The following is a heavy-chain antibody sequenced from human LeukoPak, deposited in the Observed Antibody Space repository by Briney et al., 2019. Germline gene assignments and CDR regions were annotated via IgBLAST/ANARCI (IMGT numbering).Heavy chain of an antibody. V-gene: IGHV3-9*01. CDR2: ISWNSGSI. CDR3: ARDERGSRWPYYYYGMDV. CDR1: GFTFDDYA. J-gene: IGHJ6*02. Sequence: GGSLRLSCAASGFTFDDYAMHWVRQAPGKGLEWVSGISWNSGSIGYVDSVKGRFTISRDNAKNSLYLQMNSLRAEDTAVYYCARDERGSRWPYYYYGMDVWGQGTTVTVSS. D-gene: IGHD6-13*01.